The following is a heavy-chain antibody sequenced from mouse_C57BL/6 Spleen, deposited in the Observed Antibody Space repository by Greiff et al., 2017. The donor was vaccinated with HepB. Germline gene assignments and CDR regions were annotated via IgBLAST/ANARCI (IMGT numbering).Heavy chain of an antibody. J-gene: IGHJ1*03. CDR1: GYTFTSYW. CDR3: ARGEYYDYGRGWFDV. Sequence: QVQLQQPGAELVMPGASVKLSCKASGYTFTSYWMHWVKQRPGQGLEWIGEIDPSDSYTNYNQKFKGKSTLTVDKSSSTAYMQLSSLTSEDSAVYYCARGEYYDYGRGWFDVWGTGTTVTVSS. CDR2: IDPSDSYT. V-gene: IGHV1-69*01. D-gene: IGHD2-4*01.